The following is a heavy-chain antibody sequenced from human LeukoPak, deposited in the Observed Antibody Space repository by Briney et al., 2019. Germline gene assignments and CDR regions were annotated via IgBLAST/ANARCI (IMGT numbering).Heavy chain of an antibody. CDR1: GFTFSSYG. D-gene: IGHD6-13*01. V-gene: IGHV3-30*02. CDR3: AKDHGSYSSSWLFDY. CDR2: IRYDGSNK. J-gene: IGHJ4*02. Sequence: PGGSLRLSCAASGFTFSSYGIHWVRQAPGKGLEWVAFIRYDGSNKYYADSVKGRFTISRDNSKNTLYLQMSSLRAEDTAVYYCAKDHGSYSSSWLFDYWGQGTLVTVSS.